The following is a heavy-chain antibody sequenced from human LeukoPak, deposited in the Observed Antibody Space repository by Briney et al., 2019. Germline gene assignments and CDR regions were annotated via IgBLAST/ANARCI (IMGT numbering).Heavy chain of an antibody. V-gene: IGHV3-9*01. J-gene: IGHJ4*02. D-gene: IGHD3-10*01. CDR1: GFTFDDYA. CDR2: ISWNSGSI. CDR3: AKDTHGYGSGSYYKAFDY. Sequence: PGGSLRLSCAASGFTFDDYAMHWVRHAPGKGLEWVSGISWNSGSIVYADSVKGRFTISRDNAKNSLYLQMNSLRAEDTALYYCAKDTHGYGSGSYYKAFDYWGQGTLVTVSS.